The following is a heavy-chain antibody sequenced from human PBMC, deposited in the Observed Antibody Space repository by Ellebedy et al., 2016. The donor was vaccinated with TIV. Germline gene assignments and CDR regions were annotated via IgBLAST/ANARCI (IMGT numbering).Heavy chain of an antibody. Sequence: SETLSLTCTVSGGSISSYYWSWIRQPPGKGLEWIGYIYYSGSTSYNPSLKSRVAISVDKSTNQFSLRLTSVNAADTAVYYCARVWGIVVVELEDSYFDLWGRGTLVTISS. J-gene: IGHJ2*01. CDR2: IYYSGST. V-gene: IGHV4-59*12. D-gene: IGHD2-15*01. CDR3: ARVWGIVVVELEDSYFDL. CDR1: GGSISSYY.